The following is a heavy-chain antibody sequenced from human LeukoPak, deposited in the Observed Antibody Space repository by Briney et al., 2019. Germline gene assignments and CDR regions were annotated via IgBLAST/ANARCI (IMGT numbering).Heavy chain of an antibody. CDR3: ARTGYAYGSGSPAQDDAFDI. CDR1: GGSISSYY. CDR2: IYYSGST. Sequence: SETLSLTCTVSGGSISSYYWSWIRQPPGKGLEWIGYIYYSGSTNYNPSLKSRVTISVDTSKNQFSLKLSSVTAADTAVYYCARTGYAYGSGSPAQDDAFDIWGQGTMVTVSS. D-gene: IGHD3-10*01. V-gene: IGHV4-59*08. J-gene: IGHJ3*02.